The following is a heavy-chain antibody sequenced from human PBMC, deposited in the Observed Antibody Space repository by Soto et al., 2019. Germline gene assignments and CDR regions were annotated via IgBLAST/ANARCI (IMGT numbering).Heavy chain of an antibody. CDR3: ASSPRDYYGSGSYSYSFDY. V-gene: IGHV3-53*01. J-gene: IGHJ4*02. CDR1: GFTVSSNY. D-gene: IGHD3-10*01. Sequence: GGSLRLSCAASGFTVSSNYMSWVRQAPGKGLEWVSVIYSGGSTYYADSVKGRITISRDNSKNTLYLQMNSLRAEDTAVYYCASSPRDYYGSGSYSYSFDYWGQGTLVTVSS. CDR2: IYSGGST.